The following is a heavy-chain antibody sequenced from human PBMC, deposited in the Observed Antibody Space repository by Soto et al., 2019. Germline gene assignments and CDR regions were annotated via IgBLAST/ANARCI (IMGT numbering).Heavy chain of an antibody. Sequence: ASEKVSCKASGYSFPSHGIGWMRQAPGQGLEWMGWITTFNGNTNYAKKFQERVTMTADTSTSTVYMELRSLRYDDTAVYFCATLPPYYFDTSGYFLEDWGQGTLVTVSS. CDR1: GYSFPSHG. J-gene: IGHJ4*02. D-gene: IGHD3-22*01. CDR2: ITTFNGNT. CDR3: ATLPPYYFDTSGYFLED. V-gene: IGHV1-18*01.